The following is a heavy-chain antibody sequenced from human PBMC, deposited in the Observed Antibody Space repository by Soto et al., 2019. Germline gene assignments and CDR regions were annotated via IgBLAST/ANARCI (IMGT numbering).Heavy chain of an antibody. CDR2: ISGGGSAT. CDR1: GFIFDNYA. V-gene: IGHV3-23*01. J-gene: IGHJ4*02. Sequence: EVQLLESGGGLVQPGGSLRLSCAASGFIFDNYAMSWVRQAPGKGLEWISTISGGGSATFYADSVKGRFTISGDSSKSTMYLQMPGLRAEDTAIYYCAKSKQGYFDYWGQGTQVIVSS. CDR3: AKSKQGYFDY.